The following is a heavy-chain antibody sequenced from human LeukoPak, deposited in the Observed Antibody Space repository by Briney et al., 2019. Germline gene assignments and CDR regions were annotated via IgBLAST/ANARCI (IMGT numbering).Heavy chain of an antibody. CDR2: IKSKTDGGTT. Sequence: GGSLRLSCAASGFTFSNAWMSWVRQAPGKGLEWVGRIKSKTDGGTTDYAAPVKGRFTISRDDSKNTLYLQMNSLRAEDTAVYYCAKVVGYSGYDEGPDYWGQGTLVTVSS. CDR3: AKVVGYSGYDEGPDY. CDR1: GFTFSNAW. V-gene: IGHV3-15*01. J-gene: IGHJ4*02. D-gene: IGHD5-12*01.